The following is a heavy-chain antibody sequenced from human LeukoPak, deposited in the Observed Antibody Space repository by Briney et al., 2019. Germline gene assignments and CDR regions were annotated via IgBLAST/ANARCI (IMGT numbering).Heavy chain of an antibody. CDR2: ISSSGSTI. CDR1: GLTFSRDW. J-gene: IGHJ6*03. D-gene: IGHD3-3*01. Sequence: PGGSLRLSCAASGLTFSRDWMSWVRQPPGQGLEWVSYISSSGSTIYYADSVKGRFTISRDNAKNSLYLQMNSLRAEDTAVYYCAGGKNYDFWSGYYQSTTNYYYYYMDVWGKGTTVTVSS. V-gene: IGHV3-48*04. CDR3: AGGKNYDFWSGYYQSTTNYYYYYMDV.